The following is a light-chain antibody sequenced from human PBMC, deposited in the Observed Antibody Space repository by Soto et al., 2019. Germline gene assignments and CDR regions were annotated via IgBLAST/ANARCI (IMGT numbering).Light chain of an antibody. CDR3: CSYAGSSTGVV. Sequence: QSVLTQPASVSGSPGQSITISCTGTSSDVGSYNLVSWCQQHPGKAPKLMIYEGSKRPSGVSNRFSGSKSGNTASLTISGLQAEDEADYYCCSYAGSSTGVVFGGGTQLTVL. J-gene: IGLJ2*01. CDR2: EGS. CDR1: SSDVGSYNL. V-gene: IGLV2-23*01.